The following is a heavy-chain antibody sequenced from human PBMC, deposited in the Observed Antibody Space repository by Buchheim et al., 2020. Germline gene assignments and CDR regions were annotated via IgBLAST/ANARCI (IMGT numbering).Heavy chain of an antibody. Sequence: QVQLVESGGGVVQPGRSLRLSCAASGFTFSSYGMHWVRQAPGKGLEWVAVIWYDGSNKHYADSVKGRFTISRDNSKNTLYLQMNSLRAEDTAVYYCARGALYYYDSSGYRSIGYYFDYWGQGTL. CDR1: GFTFSSYG. V-gene: IGHV3-33*01. J-gene: IGHJ4*02. CDR3: ARGALYYYDSSGYRSIGYYFDY. CDR2: IWYDGSNK. D-gene: IGHD3-22*01.